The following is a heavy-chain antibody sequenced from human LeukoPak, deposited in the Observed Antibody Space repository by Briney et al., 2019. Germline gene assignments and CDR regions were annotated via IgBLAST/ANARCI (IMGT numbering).Heavy chain of an antibody. V-gene: IGHV3-30-3*01. J-gene: IGHJ4*02. Sequence: GRSLRLSCAASGFTFSSYAMHWVRQAPGKGLEWVAVISYDGSNKYYADPVKGRFTISRDNSKNTLYLQMNSLRAEDTAVYYCARPNNWNDVGGFYWGQGTLVTVSS. CDR1: GFTFSSYA. CDR3: ARPNNWNDVGGFY. CDR2: ISYDGSNK. D-gene: IGHD1-20*01.